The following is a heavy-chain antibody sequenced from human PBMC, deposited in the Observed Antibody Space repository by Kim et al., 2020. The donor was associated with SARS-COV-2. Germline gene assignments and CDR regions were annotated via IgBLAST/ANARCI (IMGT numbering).Heavy chain of an antibody. CDR1: GFTFSSYA. D-gene: IGHD3-9*01. Sequence: GGSLRLSCAASGFTFSSYAMSWVRQAPGKGLEWVSAISGSGGSTYYADSVKGRFTISRDNSKNTLYLQMNSLRAEDTAVYYCAKLPGGLLRYFDWPYYWGQGTLVTVSS. J-gene: IGHJ4*02. CDR3: AKLPGGLLRYFDWPYY. CDR2: ISGSGGST. V-gene: IGHV3-23*01.